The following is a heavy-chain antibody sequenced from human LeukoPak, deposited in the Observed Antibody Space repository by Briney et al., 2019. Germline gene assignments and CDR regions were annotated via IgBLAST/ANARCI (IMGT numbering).Heavy chain of an antibody. D-gene: IGHD4-17*01. J-gene: IGHJ6*02. V-gene: IGHV4-59*01. CDR3: ARVMEGDYGAMDV. CDR2: IYYSGGA. Sequence: SETLSLTCTVSGGSISSFYWSWIRQPPGMGLEWIGYIYYSGGATYNASLKSRVTISVDTSENQYTLKVNSVTAADTAVYYCARVMEGDYGAMDVWGQGTTVTVFS. CDR1: GGSISSFY.